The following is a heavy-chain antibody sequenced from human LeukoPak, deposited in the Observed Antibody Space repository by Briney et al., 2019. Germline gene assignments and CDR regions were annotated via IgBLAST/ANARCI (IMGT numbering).Heavy chain of an antibody. Sequence: GASVKVSCKASGYTFTSYGISWVRQAPGQGLERMGWISAYNGNTNYAQKLQGRVTMTTDTSTSTAYMELRSLRSDDTAVYYCARDVSIAVAGNHYYYYGMDVWGQGTTVTVSS. J-gene: IGHJ6*02. CDR1: GYTFTSYG. CDR3: ARDVSIAVAGNHYYYYGMDV. V-gene: IGHV1-18*01. CDR2: ISAYNGNT. D-gene: IGHD6-19*01.